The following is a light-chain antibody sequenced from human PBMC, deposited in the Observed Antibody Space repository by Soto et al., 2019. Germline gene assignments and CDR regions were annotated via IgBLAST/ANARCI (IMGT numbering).Light chain of an antibody. Sequence: ELVLTQSPGTLSLSPGEGATLSCRASQSVSSSHLAWYQQRPGQAPRLLIYAASRRATGIPDRFSGSGSGTDFILTISRLEPEDFAVYYCQQYGSSRTLGQGTKVEV. V-gene: IGKV3-20*01. CDR3: QQYGSSRT. J-gene: IGKJ1*01. CDR2: AAS. CDR1: QSVSSSH.